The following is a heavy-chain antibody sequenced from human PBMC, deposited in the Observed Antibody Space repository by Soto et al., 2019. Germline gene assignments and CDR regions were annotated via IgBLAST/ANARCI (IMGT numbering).Heavy chain of an antibody. CDR1: GDSISSYS. V-gene: IGHV4-59*04. CDR3: ARSYRDYGMDV. Sequence: SETLSLTCTVSGDSISSYSWGWIRQPPGKGLEWIGYIYYSGSTYYNPSLKSRVTMSVDTSKNQFSLKLSSVTAVDTAVYYCARSYRDYGMDVWGQRTTVTVSS. D-gene: IGHD3-10*01. CDR2: IYYSGST. J-gene: IGHJ6*02.